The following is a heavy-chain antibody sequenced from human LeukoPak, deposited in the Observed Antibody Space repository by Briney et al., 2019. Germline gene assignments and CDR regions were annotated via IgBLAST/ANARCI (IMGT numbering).Heavy chain of an antibody. CDR2: IYYSGNT. V-gene: IGHV4-39*07. Sequence: SETLSLTCTISGGTISSSSYYWVWIRQPPGKGLEWIGSIYYSGNTYYNPSLESRVTISVDTPKNQFSLRLSSVTAADTAVYYCARDTQNWFDPWGQGTLVTISS. CDR1: GGTISSSSYY. J-gene: IGHJ5*02. CDR3: ARDTQNWFDP.